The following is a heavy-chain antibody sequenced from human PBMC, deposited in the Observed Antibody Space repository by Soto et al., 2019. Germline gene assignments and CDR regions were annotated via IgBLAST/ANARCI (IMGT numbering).Heavy chain of an antibody. J-gene: IGHJ4*02. CDR2: AYFSGGNT. Sequence: SETLSLTCSVSGDSMRGYHFYWGWIRQAPGKGLEWIGSAYFSGGNTYYSPSLKSRVSISVDTSKNELSLRLTSLTAADTAVYFCAYGPSSAWIDYWGQGTLVTVSS. CDR1: GDSMRGYHFY. D-gene: IGHD6-25*01. CDR3: AYGPSSAWIDY. V-gene: IGHV4-39*01.